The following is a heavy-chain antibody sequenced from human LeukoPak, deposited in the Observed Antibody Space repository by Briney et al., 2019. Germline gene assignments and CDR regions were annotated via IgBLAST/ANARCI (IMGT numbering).Heavy chain of an antibody. CDR3: ARDATRGGDNDY. V-gene: IGHV3-7*01. CDR1: GFTFSDYA. Sequence: GGSLRLSCAASGFTFSDYAMSWVRQAPGKGLEWVANINEDGSYKYHADSVKGRLTISRDNAKNSLYLQMNSLRAEDTAVYYCARDATRGGDNDYWGQGTRVIVSS. D-gene: IGHD2-21*02. J-gene: IGHJ4*02. CDR2: INEDGSYK.